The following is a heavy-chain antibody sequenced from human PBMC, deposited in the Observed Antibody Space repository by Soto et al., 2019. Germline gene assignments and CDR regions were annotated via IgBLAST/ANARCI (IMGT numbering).Heavy chain of an antibody. CDR1: GGSISSGGYS. V-gene: IGHV4-30-2*01. CDR2: IYHSGST. Sequence: SETLSLTCAVSGGSISSGGYSWSWIRQPPGKGLEWIGYIYHSGSTYYNPSLKSRVTISVDRSKNQFSLKLSSVTAADTAVYYCARVSSRYGDYAYFDYWGQGTLVTVSS. J-gene: IGHJ4*02. CDR3: ARVSSRYGDYAYFDY. D-gene: IGHD4-17*01.